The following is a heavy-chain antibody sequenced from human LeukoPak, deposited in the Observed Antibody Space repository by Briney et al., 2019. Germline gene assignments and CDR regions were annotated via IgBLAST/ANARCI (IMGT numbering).Heavy chain of an antibody. CDR1: GLSVSSTY. V-gene: IGHV3-53*01. Sequence: GGSLRLSCAASGLSVSSTYMTWVRQAPGKGLEWVSVIYSGGGTNYADSLKGRFSISRDNSKSTLYLQMNSLRAEDKAVYYCVGEGKYWGQGTLVTVSS. CDR3: VGEGKY. J-gene: IGHJ4*02. D-gene: IGHD4-17*01. CDR2: IYSGGGT.